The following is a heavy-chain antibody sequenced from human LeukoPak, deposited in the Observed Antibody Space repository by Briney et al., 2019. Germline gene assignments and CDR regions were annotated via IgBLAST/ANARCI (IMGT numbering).Heavy chain of an antibody. CDR3: AQGGRLLDY. Sequence: PGGSLRLSCAASGFTFSSYWMHWVRQAPGKGLVWVSTIINTGGSTFYVDSVKGRFTISRDNSKNTLYLQMNSLRAEDTAIYYCAQGGRLLDYWGQGTLVTVSS. CDR2: IINTGGST. CDR1: GFTFSSYW. V-gene: IGHV3-23*01. J-gene: IGHJ4*02. D-gene: IGHD1-26*01.